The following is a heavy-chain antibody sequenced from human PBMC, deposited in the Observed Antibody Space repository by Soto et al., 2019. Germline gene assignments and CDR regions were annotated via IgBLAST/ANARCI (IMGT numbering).Heavy chain of an antibody. CDR1: GFSFSSYA. D-gene: IGHD2-8*01. CDR2: ISDKGGST. J-gene: IGHJ4*02. Sequence: VQLLESGGALVQPGGSLRLSCAASGFSFSSYAMSWVRQAPGKGLEWVSGISDKGGSTYYADSVKGRFTISRDNSKNTLYLQMNSLRAEDTAVYYCAKDLASGVRYYFDQWGQGTLVTVSS. CDR3: AKDLASGVRYYFDQ. V-gene: IGHV3-23*01.